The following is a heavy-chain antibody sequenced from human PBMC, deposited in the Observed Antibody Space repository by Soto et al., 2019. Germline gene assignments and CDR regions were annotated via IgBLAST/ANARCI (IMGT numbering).Heavy chain of an antibody. CDR3: ARDRAYYYDSSGYYSSYTFDY. Sequence: QVQLVQSGAEVKKPGASVKVSCKASGYTFTGYYMHWVRQAPGQGLEWMGWINANSGGTNYAQKFQGRVTMTRDTSISTAYMELSRLRSDDTAVYYCARDRAYYYDSSGYYSSYTFDYWGQGTLVTVSS. CDR2: INANSGGT. CDR1: GYTFTGYY. V-gene: IGHV1-2*02. J-gene: IGHJ4*02. D-gene: IGHD3-22*01.